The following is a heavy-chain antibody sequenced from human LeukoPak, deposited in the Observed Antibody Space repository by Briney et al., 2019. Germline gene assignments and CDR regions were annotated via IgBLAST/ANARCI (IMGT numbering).Heavy chain of an antibody. CDR2: ISWNSGSI. Sequence: AGGSLRLSCAASGFTFDDYAMHWVRQAPGKGLKWVSGISWNSGSIGYADSVKGRFTISRDNAKNSLYLQMNSLRAEDMALYYCAKDQSSSPYYYMDVWGKGTTVTVSS. D-gene: IGHD6-13*01. J-gene: IGHJ6*03. CDR3: AKDQSSSPYYYMDV. V-gene: IGHV3-9*03. CDR1: GFTFDDYA.